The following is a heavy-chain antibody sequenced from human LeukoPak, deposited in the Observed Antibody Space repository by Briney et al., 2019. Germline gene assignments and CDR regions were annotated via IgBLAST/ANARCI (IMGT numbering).Heavy chain of an antibody. CDR3: AGRKYYYDSSGYYYDFDY. V-gene: IGHV4-30-4*08. CDR2: IYYSGST. Sequence: SETLSLTCTVSGGSISSGDYYWSWIRQPPGKGLEWIGYIYYSGSTYYNPSLKSRVTISVDTSKNQFSLKLSSVTAADTAVYYCAGRKYYYDSSGYYYDFDYWGQGTLVTVSS. CDR1: GGSISSGDYY. D-gene: IGHD3-22*01. J-gene: IGHJ4*02.